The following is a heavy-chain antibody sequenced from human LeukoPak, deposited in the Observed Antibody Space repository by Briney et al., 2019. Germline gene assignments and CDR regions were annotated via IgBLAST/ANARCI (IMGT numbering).Heavy chain of an antibody. J-gene: IGHJ6*03. CDR1: GGSISGYY. V-gene: IGHV4-4*07. D-gene: IGHD3-10*01. Sequence: PSETLSLTCTVSGGSISGYYWSWIRQPAGKGLEWIGRIYTSGSTNYNPSLKSRVTMSVDTSKNQFSLKLRSVTAADTAVYYCARDGGSWYYYYMDVWGKGTTVTVSS. CDR2: IYTSGST. CDR3: ARDGGSWYYYYMDV.